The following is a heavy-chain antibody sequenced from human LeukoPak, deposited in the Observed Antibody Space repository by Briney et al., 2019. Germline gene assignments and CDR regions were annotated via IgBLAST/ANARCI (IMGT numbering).Heavy chain of an antibody. Sequence: PGGSLTLSCAASGFTFSKYGMNWVRQAPGKGLEWVSGIGVGGTTYYADSVKGRFTISRDTSKNTLYLQMNSLRAEDTAVYYCAKAQGYYDCWGQGTLVTVSS. CDR3: AKAQGYYDC. V-gene: IGHV3-23*01. D-gene: IGHD3-22*01. J-gene: IGHJ4*02. CDR2: IGVGGTT. CDR1: GFTFSKYG.